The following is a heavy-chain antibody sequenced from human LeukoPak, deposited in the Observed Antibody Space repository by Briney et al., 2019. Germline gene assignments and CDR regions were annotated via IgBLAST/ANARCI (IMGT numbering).Heavy chain of an antibody. V-gene: IGHV3-7*01. CDR2: IKQDGSEK. CDR1: GFTFSNYW. CDR3: ARNQLLSRYYFDY. D-gene: IGHD2-2*01. Sequence: GGSLRLSCAPSGFTFSNYWMRLVRQAPGKGLEWVANIKQDGSEKFYVDSVKGRFTISRDNAKNSLYLQMNSLRAEDTAVYYCARNQLLSRYYFDYWGQGTLVTVSS. J-gene: IGHJ4*02.